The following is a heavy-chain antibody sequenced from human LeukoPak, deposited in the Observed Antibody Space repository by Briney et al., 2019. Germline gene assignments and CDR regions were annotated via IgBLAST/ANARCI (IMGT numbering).Heavy chain of an antibody. V-gene: IGHV4-4*09. CDR1: GGSFSGYY. Sequence: PSETLSLTCAVYGGSFSGYYWSWIRQPPGKGLEWIGYIYTSGSTNYNPSLKSRVTISVDTSKNQFSLKLSSVTAADTAVYYCARHSSYGDINYYYYYMDVWGKGTTVTVSS. D-gene: IGHD5-18*01. CDR2: IYTSGST. CDR3: ARHSSYGDINYYYYYMDV. J-gene: IGHJ6*03.